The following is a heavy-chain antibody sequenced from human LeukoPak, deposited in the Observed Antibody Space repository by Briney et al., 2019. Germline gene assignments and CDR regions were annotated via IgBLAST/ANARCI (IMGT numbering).Heavy chain of an antibody. D-gene: IGHD6-13*01. CDR2: IYYSGST. V-gene: IGHV4-59*01. CDR3: ARDDSWGSVAFDI. Sequence: RSETLSLTCTVSGGSISSYYWSWIRQPPGKGLEWIGYIYYSGSTNYNPSLKSRVTISVDTSKNQFSLKLSSVTAADTAVYYCARDDSWGSVAFDIWGQGTMVTVSS. J-gene: IGHJ3*02. CDR1: GGSISSYY.